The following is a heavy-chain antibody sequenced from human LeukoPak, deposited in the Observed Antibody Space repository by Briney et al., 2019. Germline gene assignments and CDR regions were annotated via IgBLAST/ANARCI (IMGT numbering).Heavy chain of an antibody. CDR2: ISSSGSTI. V-gene: IGHV3-48*03. Sequence: PGGSLRLSCAASGFTFSSYERNWVRQAPGKGLEWVSYISSSGSTIYYADSVKGRLTISRDNAKNSLYLQMNSLRAEDTAVYYCARGWGAFDIWGQGTMVTVSS. CDR1: GFTFSSYE. CDR3: ARGWGAFDI. D-gene: IGHD3-16*01. J-gene: IGHJ3*02.